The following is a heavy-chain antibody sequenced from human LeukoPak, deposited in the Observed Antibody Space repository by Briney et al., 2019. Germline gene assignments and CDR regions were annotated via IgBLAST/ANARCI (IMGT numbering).Heavy chain of an antibody. D-gene: IGHD2-2*01. CDR3: ARAQKGYQLPLGSFDP. Sequence: PGESLRLSCAASGFTFSTYGMHWVRQAPGKGLEWVAVIWYDGSNKYYADSVKGRFTISRDNSKNTLYLQMNSLRAEDTAVYYCARAQKGYQLPLGSFDPWGQGTLVTVSS. V-gene: IGHV3-33*08. J-gene: IGHJ5*02. CDR1: GFTFSTYG. CDR2: IWYDGSNK.